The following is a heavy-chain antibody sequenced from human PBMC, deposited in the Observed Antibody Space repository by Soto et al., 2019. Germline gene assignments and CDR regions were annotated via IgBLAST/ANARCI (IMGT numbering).Heavy chain of an antibody. CDR3: ARVDCITTSCHVLAY. D-gene: IGHD2-2*01. V-gene: IGHV4-59*08. CDR2: IYYSGGT. Sequence: GKGLEWIGNIYYSGGTNYNPSLKTRVTISADTSKNQFSLKLSSVTAADTAVYYFARVDCITTSCHVLAYLGQ. J-gene: IGHJ4*02.